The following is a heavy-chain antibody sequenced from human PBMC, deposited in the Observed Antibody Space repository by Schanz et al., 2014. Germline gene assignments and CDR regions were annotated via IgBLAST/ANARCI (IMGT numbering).Heavy chain of an antibody. CDR2: IYTSGST. CDR1: GGSISSGTYY. J-gene: IGHJ5*02. V-gene: IGHV4-61*02. Sequence: QVQLQESGPGLVKPSQTLSLTCIVSGGSISSGTYYWSWLRQPAGKGLEWIGRIYTSGSTNYNPSRKSRVTIPRDTSKNQFSLKLSSVTAADTAVYYCAREPLSGYNWFDPWGQGSLVTVAS. CDR3: AREPLSGYNWFDP. D-gene: IGHD6-25*01.